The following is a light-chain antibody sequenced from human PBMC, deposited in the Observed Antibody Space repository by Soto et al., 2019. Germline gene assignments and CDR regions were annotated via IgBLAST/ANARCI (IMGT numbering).Light chain of an antibody. V-gene: IGLV2-14*01. CDR3: SSYTSSTTVI. Sequence: QSALTQPASVSGSPGQSITISCTGTSSDIGGYNFVSWYQQHPGKAPKLMIYDDSNRPSGVSNRFSGSKSGNTASLTISGLQAEDEAAYYCSSYTSSTTVIFGGGTKLTVL. J-gene: IGLJ2*01. CDR2: DDS. CDR1: SSDIGGYNF.